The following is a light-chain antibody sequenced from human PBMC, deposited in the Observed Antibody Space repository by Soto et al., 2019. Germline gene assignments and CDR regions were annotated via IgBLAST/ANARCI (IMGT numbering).Light chain of an antibody. CDR2: KNN. CDR3: AAWDDSLNGVL. V-gene: IGLV1-44*01. Sequence: QSVLTQPPSASGTPGQRVTISCSGSSSNIGSNTVNWYQQLPGTAPKFLIYKNNQRPSGVPDRFSGSKSGTSASLAISGLXXXXXXXXYXAAWDDSLNGVLFGGGTKLTVL. J-gene: IGLJ2*01. CDR1: SSNIGSNT.